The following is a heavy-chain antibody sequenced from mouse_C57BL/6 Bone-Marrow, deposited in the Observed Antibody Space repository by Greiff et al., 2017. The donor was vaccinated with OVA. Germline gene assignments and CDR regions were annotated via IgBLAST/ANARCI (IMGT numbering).Heavy chain of an antibody. CDR3: ARYSNYEAMEY. D-gene: IGHD2-5*01. CDR1: GFTFSSYA. V-gene: IGHV5-4*01. J-gene: IGHJ4*01. CDR2: ISDGGSYT. Sequence: DVHLVESGGGLVKPGGSLKLSCAASGFTFSSYAMSWVRQTPEQRLEWVATISDGGSYTYYPDNVKGRFTISRDNAKNNLYLQMSHLKSEDTAMYYSARYSNYEAMEYWGQGTSVTVYS.